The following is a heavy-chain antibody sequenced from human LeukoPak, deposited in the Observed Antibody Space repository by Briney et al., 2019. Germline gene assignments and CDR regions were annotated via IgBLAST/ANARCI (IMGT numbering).Heavy chain of an antibody. V-gene: IGHV3-20*04. Sequence: PGGSLRPSCAASGFRFDDHGMSWVRQVPGKGLEWVSGINWSGASTGYGDSVKGRFTISRDNAKNSLYLQMNSLRAEDTALYYCAGGDRNGWYFDYWGQGILVTVSS. CDR3: AGGDRNGWYFDY. CDR1: GFRFDDHG. CDR2: INWSGAST. J-gene: IGHJ4*02. D-gene: IGHD6-19*01.